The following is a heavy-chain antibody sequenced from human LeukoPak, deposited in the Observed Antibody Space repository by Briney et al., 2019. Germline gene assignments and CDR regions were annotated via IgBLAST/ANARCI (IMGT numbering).Heavy chain of an antibody. J-gene: IGHJ6*02. CDR1: GATFSSNA. D-gene: IGHD3-9*01. V-gene: IGHV1-69*04. CDR3: AREPQYYDILTPNYYYYYGMDV. Sequence: ASENLSCNASGATFSSNAISWVRHAPGPGLELMGRIITILGIANYAQKFQGRVTITADKSTSTAYMELSSVRSEDTAVYYCAREPQYYDILTPNYYYYYGMDVWGQGTTVTVSS. CDR2: IITILGIA.